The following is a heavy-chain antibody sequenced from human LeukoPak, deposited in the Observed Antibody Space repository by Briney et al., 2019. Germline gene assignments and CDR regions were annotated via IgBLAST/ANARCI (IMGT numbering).Heavy chain of an antibody. D-gene: IGHD3-10*01. Sequence: ASVKVSCKASGYTFTSYDINWVQQATGQGLEWMGWMNPNSGNTGYAQKFQGRVTMTRNTSISTAYMELSSLRSEDTAVYYCARGETWFGELSYDYWGQGTLVTVSS. V-gene: IGHV1-8*01. J-gene: IGHJ4*02. CDR2: MNPNSGNT. CDR1: GYTFTSYD. CDR3: ARGETWFGELSYDY.